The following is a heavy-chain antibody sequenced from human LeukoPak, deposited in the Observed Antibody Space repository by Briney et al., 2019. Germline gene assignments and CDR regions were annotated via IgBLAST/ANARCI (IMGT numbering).Heavy chain of an antibody. CDR3: ARAGSSGWYNYFDY. D-gene: IGHD6-19*01. Sequence: PSGTLSLTCTVSGGSISSYYWSWIRQPAGKGLEWIGRIYTSGSTNYNPSLKSRVTMSVDTSKNQFSLKLSSVTAADTAVYYCARAGSSGWYNYFDYWGQGTLVTVSS. V-gene: IGHV4-4*07. J-gene: IGHJ4*02. CDR1: GGSISSYY. CDR2: IYTSGST.